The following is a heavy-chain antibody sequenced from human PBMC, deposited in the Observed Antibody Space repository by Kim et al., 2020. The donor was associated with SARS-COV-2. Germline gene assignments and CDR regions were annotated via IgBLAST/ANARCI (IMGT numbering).Heavy chain of an antibody. V-gene: IGHV5-51*01. CDR3: ARRSGSYSAFDI. J-gene: IGHJ3*02. D-gene: IGHD1-26*01. Sequence: YSPSFQGQVTISADKSISTAYLQWSSLKASDTAMYYCARRSGSYSAFDIWGQGTMVTVSS.